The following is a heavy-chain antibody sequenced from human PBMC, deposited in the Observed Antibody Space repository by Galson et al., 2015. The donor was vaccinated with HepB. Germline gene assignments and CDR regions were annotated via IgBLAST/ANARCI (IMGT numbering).Heavy chain of an antibody. CDR2: ISYDGSNK. D-gene: IGHD3-10*01. V-gene: IGHV3-30*04. CDR3: AKEGPSIFYGSGSYPSDY. J-gene: IGHJ4*02. Sequence: SLRLSCAASGFTFNIYAVHWVRQAPGKGLEWVAVISYDGSNKYYADSVKGRFIISRDNSKNTLYLQMNSLRAEDTAVYYCAKEGPSIFYGSGSYPSDYWGQGTLVTVSS. CDR1: GFTFNIYA.